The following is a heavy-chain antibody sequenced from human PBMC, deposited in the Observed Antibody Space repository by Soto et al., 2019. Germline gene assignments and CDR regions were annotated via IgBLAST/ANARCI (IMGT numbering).Heavy chain of an antibody. Sequence: ASVKVSCKASGYTFTSYYMHWVRQAPGQGLEWMGIINPSGGSANYAQKFQGRVTITADESTSTAYMELSSLRSEDTAVYYCARAEFFKYYDFWSGYYNYGMDVWGQGTTVTVSS. D-gene: IGHD3-3*01. J-gene: IGHJ6*02. CDR1: GYTFTSYY. V-gene: IGHV1-46*01. CDR2: INPSGGSA. CDR3: ARAEFFKYYDFWSGYYNYGMDV.